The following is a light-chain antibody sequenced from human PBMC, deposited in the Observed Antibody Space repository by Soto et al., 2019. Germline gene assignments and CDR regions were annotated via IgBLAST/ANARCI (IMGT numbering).Light chain of an antibody. Sequence: EIVLTQSPATLSLSPGERATLSCRASQSVSSYLAWYQQKPGQAPRLLIYAASIRATGIPARFSGSGSGTDFTLTISSLEPEDFAVYFCQQRSNWPTFGQGTRRESK. J-gene: IGKJ5*01. CDR3: QQRSNWPT. V-gene: IGKV3-11*01. CDR1: QSVSSY. CDR2: AAS.